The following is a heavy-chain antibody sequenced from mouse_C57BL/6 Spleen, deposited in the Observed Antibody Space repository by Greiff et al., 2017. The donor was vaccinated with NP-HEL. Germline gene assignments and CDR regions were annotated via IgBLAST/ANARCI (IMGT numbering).Heavy chain of an antibody. J-gene: IGHJ2*01. Sequence: QVQLQQSGAELVRPGTSVKVSCKASGYAFTNYLIEWVKQRPGQGLEWIGVINPGSGGTNYNEKFKGKATLTADKASSNAYMQLSSLTSEDSAVYFCARYDYDDGDYFDYWGQGTTLTVSS. V-gene: IGHV1-54*01. CDR2: INPGSGGT. D-gene: IGHD2-4*01. CDR1: GYAFTNYL. CDR3: ARYDYDDGDYFDY.